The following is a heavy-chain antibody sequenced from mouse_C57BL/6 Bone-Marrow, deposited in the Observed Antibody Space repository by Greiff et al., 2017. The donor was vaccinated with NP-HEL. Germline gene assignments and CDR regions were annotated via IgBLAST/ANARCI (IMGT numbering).Heavy chain of an antibody. Sequence: QQSCKASGYTFTSYWMDWVKQRPGQGLEWIGNIYPSDSETHYNQKFKDKATLTVDKSSSTAYMQLSSLTSEDSAVYYCARREDSSGAMDYWGQGTSVTVSS. CDR2: IYPSDSET. D-gene: IGHD3-2*01. CDR3: ARREDSSGAMDY. J-gene: IGHJ4*01. V-gene: IGHV1-61*01. CDR1: GYTFTSYW.